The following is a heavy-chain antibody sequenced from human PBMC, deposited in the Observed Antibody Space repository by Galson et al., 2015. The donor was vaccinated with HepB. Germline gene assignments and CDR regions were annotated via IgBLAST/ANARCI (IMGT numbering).Heavy chain of an antibody. CDR2: IIPILGIA. D-gene: IGHD7-27*01. V-gene: IGHV1-69*04. J-gene: IGHJ4*02. CDR3: ARDSGPTGDRLFDY. Sequence: SVKVSCKASGGTFSSYTISWVRQAPGQGLEWMGRIIPILGIANYAQKFQGRVTITADKSTSTAYMELSSLRSEDTAVYYCARDSGPTGDRLFDYWGQGTLVTVSS. CDR1: GGTFSSYT.